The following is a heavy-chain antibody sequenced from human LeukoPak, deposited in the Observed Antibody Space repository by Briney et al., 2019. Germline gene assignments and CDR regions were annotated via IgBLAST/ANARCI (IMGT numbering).Heavy chain of an antibody. D-gene: IGHD6-13*01. V-gene: IGHV1-69*04. CDR1: GGTFSSYA. CDR2: IIPILGIA. J-gene: IGHJ6*02. CDR3: ATDSPVPHSIAAAGPYYYYYYGMDV. Sequence: SVKVSCKASGGTFSSYAISWVRQAPGQGLECMGRIIPILGIANYARKFQGRVTITADKSTSTAYMELSSLRSEDTAVYYCATDSPVPHSIAAAGPYYYYYYGMDVWGQGTTVTVSS.